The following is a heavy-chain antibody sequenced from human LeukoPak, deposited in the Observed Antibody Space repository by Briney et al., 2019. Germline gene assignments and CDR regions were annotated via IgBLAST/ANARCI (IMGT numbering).Heavy chain of an antibody. Sequence: GASVKVSCKASGYTFTNYGISWVRQAPGQGLEWMGWISAYNGNTNYAQNLQGRVTMTTDTSTSTAYMDLRSLRSDDTAVYYCARRGYDVLTSYYIDYWGQGTLVTVSS. D-gene: IGHD3-9*01. CDR3: ARRGYDVLTSYYIDY. CDR1: GYTFTNYG. J-gene: IGHJ4*02. V-gene: IGHV1-18*01. CDR2: ISAYNGNT.